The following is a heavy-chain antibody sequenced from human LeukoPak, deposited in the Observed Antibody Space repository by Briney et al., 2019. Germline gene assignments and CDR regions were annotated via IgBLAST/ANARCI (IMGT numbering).Heavy chain of an antibody. J-gene: IGHJ3*02. CDR3: AKAPPPLYSGSYYGAFDI. D-gene: IGHD1-26*01. Sequence: PGRSLRLSCAASGFTFSSYGMHWVRQAPGKGLEWVAVISYDGSNKYYADSVKGRFTISRDNSKNTLYLQMSSLRAEDTAVYYCAKAPPPLYSGSYYGAFDIWGQGTMVTVSS. CDR2: ISYDGSNK. CDR1: GFTFSSYG. V-gene: IGHV3-30*18.